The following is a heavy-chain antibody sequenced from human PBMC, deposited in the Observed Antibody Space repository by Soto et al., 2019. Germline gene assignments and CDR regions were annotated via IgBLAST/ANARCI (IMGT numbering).Heavy chain of an antibody. J-gene: IGHJ6*02. D-gene: IGHD3-10*01. CDR3: ASGVSRYYYGSGSYYYYYYGMDV. V-gene: IGHV4-39*01. CDR1: GGSISSSSYY. CDR2: IYYSGST. Sequence: QLQLQESGPGLVKPSETLSLTCTVSGGSISSSSYYWGWIRQPPGKGLEWIGSIYYSGSTYYNPSLKSRVTISVDTSKNQFSLKLSSVTAADTAVYYFASGVSRYYYGSGSYYYYYYGMDVWGQGTTVTVSS.